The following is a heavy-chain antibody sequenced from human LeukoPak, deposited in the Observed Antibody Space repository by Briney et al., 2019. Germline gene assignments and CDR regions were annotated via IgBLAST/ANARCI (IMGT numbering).Heavy chain of an antibody. V-gene: IGHV3-66*01. J-gene: IGHJ4*02. CDR1: GFTVSSNY. D-gene: IGHD4-23*01. CDR2: IYSGGST. Sequence: GGSLRLSCAASGFTVSSNYMSWVRQAPGKGLEWVSVIYSGGSTYYADSVKGRFTIPRDNSKNTLYLQMNSLRAEDTAVYSCARDRWPYYFDYWGQGTLVTVSS. CDR3: ARDRWPYYFDY.